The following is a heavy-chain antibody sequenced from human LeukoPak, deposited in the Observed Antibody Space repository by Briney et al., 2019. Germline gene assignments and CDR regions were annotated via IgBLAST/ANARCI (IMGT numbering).Heavy chain of an antibody. CDR1: GFTFSSYA. CDR2: IAYDGSNK. Sequence: GGSLRLSCAASGFTFSSYAIHWVRQAPGKGLEWVAVIAYDGSNKYYADSVKGRFTGSRDNSKNTVYLQMNRLRGEDTAVYYCARDYSEAFDIWGQGTAVTVSS. J-gene: IGHJ3*02. D-gene: IGHD2-21*01. CDR3: ARDYSEAFDI. V-gene: IGHV3-30*04.